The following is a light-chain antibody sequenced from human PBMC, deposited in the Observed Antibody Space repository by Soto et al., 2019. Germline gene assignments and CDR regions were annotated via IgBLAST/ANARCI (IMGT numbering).Light chain of an antibody. CDR3: QQYYSYPVT. CDR2: AAS. J-gene: IGKJ5*01. CDR1: QGISSY. Sequence: AIPMTHSPSSFSASTGDRVTITCRASQGISSYLAWYQQKQGKAPKVMIYAASTLQSGVPSRFSGSGSGTDFTLTISCLKSEDFATYYCQQYYSYPVTFGQGTRLEIK. V-gene: IGKV1-8*01.